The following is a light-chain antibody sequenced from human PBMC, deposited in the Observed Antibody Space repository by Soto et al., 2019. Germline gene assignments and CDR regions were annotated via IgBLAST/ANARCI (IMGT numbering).Light chain of an antibody. CDR2: DAS. CDR3: QQYNNWLTWT. Sequence: EILITQSPATLSVSPGKTATLSCRASQSVSSYLAWYQQKPGQAPRLLIYDASNRATGIPARFSGSGSGTEFTLTISSLQSEDSAVYYCQQYNNWLTWTFGQGTKVDI. CDR1: QSVSSY. J-gene: IGKJ1*01. V-gene: IGKV3D-15*01.